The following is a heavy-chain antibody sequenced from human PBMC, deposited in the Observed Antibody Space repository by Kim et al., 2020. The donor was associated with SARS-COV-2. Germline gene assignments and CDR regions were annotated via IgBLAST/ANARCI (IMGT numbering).Heavy chain of an antibody. J-gene: IGHJ4*02. Sequence: ASVKVSSKASGYTFTAYYMHWVRQAPGQGLEWVGWINPNSGGTNYAQKFQGRVTMTRDTSISTAYMELSRLRSDDTAVYYCARDYDTSGYYYLPDYWGQGTLVTVSS. CDR3: ARDYDTSGYYYLPDY. V-gene: IGHV1-2*02. CDR2: INPNSGGT. CDR1: GYTFTAYY. D-gene: IGHD3-22*01.